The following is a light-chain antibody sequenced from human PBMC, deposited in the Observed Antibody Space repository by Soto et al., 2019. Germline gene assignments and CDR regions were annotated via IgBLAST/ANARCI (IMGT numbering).Light chain of an antibody. CDR2: ATS. J-gene: IGKJ1*01. V-gene: IGKV1-39*01. CDR1: QSISTY. Sequence: DIQMTHSPSSLSASLWGIVTITCRASQSISTYLNWYQQKPGKAPKLLIYATSSLQSGVPSRFSGSGSETDFTLTISSLQPEDFATYYCQQSYSTPRTFGQGTKV. CDR3: QQSYSTPRT.